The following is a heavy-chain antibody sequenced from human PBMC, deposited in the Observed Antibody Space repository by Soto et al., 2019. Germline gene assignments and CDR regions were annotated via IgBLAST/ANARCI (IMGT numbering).Heavy chain of an antibody. Sequence: PSETLSLTCTVSGGSISSYYWSWIRQPPGKXLEWIGYIYYSGSTNYNPSLKSRVTISVDTSKNQFSLKLSSVTAADTAVYYCARDKYSSGWYRDHYYYGMDVWGQGTTVTVSS. CDR1: GGSISSYY. D-gene: IGHD6-19*01. CDR3: ARDKYSSGWYRDHYYYGMDV. J-gene: IGHJ6*02. CDR2: IYYSGST. V-gene: IGHV4-59*01.